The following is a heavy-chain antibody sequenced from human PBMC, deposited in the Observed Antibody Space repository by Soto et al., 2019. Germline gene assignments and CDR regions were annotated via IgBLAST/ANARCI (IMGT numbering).Heavy chain of an antibody. Sequence: SQTLSLTCAISGDSVSSNSAAWNWITQSPSRGLEWLGRTYYRSKWYNDYAVSVTSRITINPDTSKNQFSLQLNSVTPEDTAVYYCARDEREGSGRHYCYGMEVWGQGTRVTVSS. CDR3: ARDEREGSGRHYCYGMEV. V-gene: IGHV6-1*01. CDR2: TYYRSKWYN. CDR1: GDSVSSNSAA. J-gene: IGHJ6*02. D-gene: IGHD3-10*01.